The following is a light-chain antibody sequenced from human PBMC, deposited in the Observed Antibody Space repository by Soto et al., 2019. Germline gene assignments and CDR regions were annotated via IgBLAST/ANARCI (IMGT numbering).Light chain of an antibody. CDR3: QRYNDYSKWT. J-gene: IGKJ1*01. CDR1: QSISYW. CDR2: KAS. V-gene: IGKV1-5*03. Sequence: DIQMTQSPSTLSASVGDRVTITCRASQSISYWLAWYQQRPGEAPRLLIYKASSLEIGVPSRFSVSGSGTEFTLTISSLQPDDFATYYCQRYNDYSKWTFGQGNKVEIK.